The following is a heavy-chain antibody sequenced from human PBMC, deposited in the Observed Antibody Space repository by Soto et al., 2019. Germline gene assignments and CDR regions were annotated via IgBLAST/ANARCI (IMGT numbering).Heavy chain of an antibody. J-gene: IGHJ6*02. V-gene: IGHV5-51*01. D-gene: IGHD1-26*01. CDR3: ASTTGTHKWGGGYYGMDV. CDR1: GYSFTSYW. CDR2: IYPGDSDT. Sequence: EVQLVQSGAEVKKPGESLKISCKGSGYSFTSYWIGWVRQMPGKGLEWMGIIYPGDSDTRYSPSFQGQVTISADKSISTAYLQWSSLKASDTAMYYCASTTGTHKWGGGYYGMDVWGQGTTVTVSS.